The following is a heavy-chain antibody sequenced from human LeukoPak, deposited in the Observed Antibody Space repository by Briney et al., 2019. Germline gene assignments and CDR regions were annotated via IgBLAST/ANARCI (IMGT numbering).Heavy chain of an antibody. D-gene: IGHD4-17*01. J-gene: IGHJ4*02. V-gene: IGHV3-30*03. CDR3: ARDFAGDRDY. CDR1: GFSFSSYG. CDR2: ISYDGSNK. Sequence: GGSLRLSCAASGFSFSSYGAQWVRQAPGKGLEWVAIISYDGSNKYYADSVKGRFTISRDNAKNTLYLQMNSLSAEDTAVYYCARDFAGDRDYWGQGTLVTVSS.